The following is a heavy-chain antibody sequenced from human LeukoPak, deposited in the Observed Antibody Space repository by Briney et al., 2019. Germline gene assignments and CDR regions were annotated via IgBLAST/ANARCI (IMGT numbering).Heavy chain of an antibody. Sequence: GGSLRLSCAASGFTFSTCWMHWVRQAPGKGLEWVSRINNDASDARYADSVKGRFTISRGNAKNTLYLQMNSLRAEDTAVYYCLGRRSGSLPGDFDIWGQGTMVTVSP. CDR3: LGRRSGSLPGDFDI. V-gene: IGHV3-74*01. D-gene: IGHD3-10*01. CDR2: INNDASDA. CDR1: GFTFSTCW. J-gene: IGHJ3*02.